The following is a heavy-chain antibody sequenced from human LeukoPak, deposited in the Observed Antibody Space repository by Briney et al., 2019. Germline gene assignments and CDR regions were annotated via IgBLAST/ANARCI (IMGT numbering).Heavy chain of an antibody. J-gene: IGHJ4*02. CDR2: ISGSGGST. CDR1: GFTFSSYS. Sequence: GGSLRLSCAASGFTFSSYSMNWVRQAPGKGLEWVSAISGSGGSTYYADSVKGRFTISRDNSKNTLYLQMNSLRAEDTAVYYCAKDLASYFDYWGQGTLVTVSS. CDR3: AKDLASYFDY. V-gene: IGHV3-23*01.